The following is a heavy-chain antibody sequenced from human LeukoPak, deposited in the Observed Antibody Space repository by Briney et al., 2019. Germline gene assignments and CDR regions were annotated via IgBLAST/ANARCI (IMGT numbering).Heavy chain of an antibody. D-gene: IGHD3-10*01. J-gene: IGHJ4*02. CDR3: AREWAGYGSGSYYYY. V-gene: IGHV1-69*13. CDR2: IIPLFGTA. Sequence: SVKVSCKASGGTFSSYAISWVRQAPGQGLEWMGGIIPLFGTANYAQKFLGRVIITADESTSTTHVYLSSLKSEDTAVYYCAREWAGYGSGSYYYYWGQGTLVTVSS. CDR1: GGTFSSYA.